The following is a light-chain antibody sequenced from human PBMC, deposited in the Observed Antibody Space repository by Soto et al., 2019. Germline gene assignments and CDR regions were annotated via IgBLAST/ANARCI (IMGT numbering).Light chain of an antibody. CDR1: SNDVGGYDY. Sequence: QSALTQPASVSGSPGQSITISCTGTSNDVGGYDYVTWYQHHPGKAPKLMIYDVSNRPSGISDRFSASESGNTASLTISGVQAEDEAHYYCSSYTSRATLVFGGGTQLTVL. CDR2: DVS. CDR3: SSYTSRATLV. J-gene: IGLJ2*01. V-gene: IGLV2-14*03.